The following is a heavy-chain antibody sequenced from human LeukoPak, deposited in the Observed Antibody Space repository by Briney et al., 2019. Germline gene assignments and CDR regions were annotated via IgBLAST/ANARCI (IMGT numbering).Heavy chain of an antibody. V-gene: IGHV1-18*01. J-gene: IGHJ3*02. CDR2: ISAYNGNT. CDR3: ARDPSGWNQRSDAFDI. D-gene: IGHD1-14*01. CDR1: GYTFTSYG. Sequence: GASVKVSCKASGYTFTSYGISWVRQAPGQGLEWMGWISAYNGNTNYAQKLQGRVTMTTDTSTSTAYMELRSLRSDDTAVYYCARDPSGWNQRSDAFDIWGQGAMVTVSS.